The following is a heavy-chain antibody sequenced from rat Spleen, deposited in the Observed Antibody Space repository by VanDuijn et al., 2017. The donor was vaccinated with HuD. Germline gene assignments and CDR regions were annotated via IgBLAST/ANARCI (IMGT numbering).Heavy chain of an antibody. CDR1: GFTFNKYW. CDR2: ITNAAGST. Sequence: EVQLVESGGGLVQPGKSLKISWVASGFTFNKYWMTWIRQAPGKGLEWVASITNAAGSTYYPDSVQGRFTISRDNAKSTLYLQMNSLRSEDTATYYCTGPFDYWGQGVMVTVSS. V-gene: IGHV5-31*01. J-gene: IGHJ2*01. CDR3: TGPFDY.